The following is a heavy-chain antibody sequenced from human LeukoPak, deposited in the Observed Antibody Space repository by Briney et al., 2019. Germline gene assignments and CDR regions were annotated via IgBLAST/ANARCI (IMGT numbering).Heavy chain of an antibody. V-gene: IGHV3-43D*03. CDR2: ISWDGGST. Sequence: GGSLRLSCAASGFTFDDYAMHWVRHAPGKGLEWVSLISWDGGSTYYADSVKGRFTISRDNSKNSLYLQMNSLRAEDTALYYCAKDILGYSSGWLFDYWGQGTLVTVSS. D-gene: IGHD6-19*01. CDR3: AKDILGYSSGWLFDY. CDR1: GFTFDDYA. J-gene: IGHJ4*02.